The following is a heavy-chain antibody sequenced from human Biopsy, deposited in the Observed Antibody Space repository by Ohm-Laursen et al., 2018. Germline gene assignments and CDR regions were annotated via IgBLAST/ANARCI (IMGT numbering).Heavy chain of an antibody. CDR3: ATGPYYDTRFYYDVRPFDF. CDR1: GYTLTELS. D-gene: IGHD3-16*01. CDR2: FDREERKT. V-gene: IGHV1-24*01. J-gene: IGHJ4*02. Sequence: ASVKVSCKVSGYTLTELSIHWVRQTGGKGLEWMGGFDREERKTVYAEKFQGRVTMTEDTSTDTVYMEVTSLRSDDTAVYYCATGPYYDTRFYYDVRPFDFWGQGTLVTVSS.